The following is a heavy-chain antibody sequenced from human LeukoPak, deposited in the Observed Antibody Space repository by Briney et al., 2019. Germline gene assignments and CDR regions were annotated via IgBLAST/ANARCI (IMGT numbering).Heavy chain of an antibody. V-gene: IGHV3-74*01. Sequence: GGSLRLSCAASGFTFSSYWMHWVRQAPGKGLVWVSRINTDGSSTSYADSVKGRFTIPRDNAKNTLYLQMNSLRAEDTAVYYCAREYSSSGMDVWGKGTTVTVSS. CDR2: INTDGSST. J-gene: IGHJ6*04. CDR1: GFTFSSYW. D-gene: IGHD6-6*01. CDR3: AREYSSSGMDV.